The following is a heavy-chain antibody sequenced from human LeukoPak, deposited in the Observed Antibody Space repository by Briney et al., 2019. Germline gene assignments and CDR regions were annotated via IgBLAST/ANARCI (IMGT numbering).Heavy chain of an antibody. V-gene: IGHV4-38-2*02. CDR3: ARDEGDFWSYYFDY. J-gene: IGHJ4*02. CDR1: GYSISSGYY. CDR2: IDHSGST. Sequence: PSETLSLTCTVSGYSISSGYYWGWIRQPPGKGLEWTGSIDHSGSTYYNPSLKSRVTMSVDTSKNQFSLKLSSVTAADTAVYYCARDEGDFWSYYFDYWGQGTLVTVSS. D-gene: IGHD3-3*01.